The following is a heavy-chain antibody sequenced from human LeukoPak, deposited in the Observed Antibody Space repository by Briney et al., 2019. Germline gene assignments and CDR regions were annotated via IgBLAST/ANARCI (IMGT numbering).Heavy chain of an antibody. CDR1: GYSFTDYY. CDR3: ARTTRAKMSADAFDI. J-gene: IGHJ3*02. D-gene: IGHD1-14*01. Sequence: ASVKVSCKASGYSFTDYYIHWVRQAPGQGLEWMGWINPKSGGTNYAWEFQGRVTMTSDTSISTVYLELRRLRSDDTAVYYCARTTRAKMSADAFDIWGQGTRVTVS. CDR2: INPKSGGT. V-gene: IGHV1-2*02.